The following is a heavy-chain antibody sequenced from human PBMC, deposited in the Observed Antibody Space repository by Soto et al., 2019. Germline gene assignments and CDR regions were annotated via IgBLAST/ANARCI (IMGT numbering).Heavy chain of an antibody. CDR1: GFTFSSDS. J-gene: IGHJ4*02. V-gene: IGHV3-21*01. CDR2: LSSRSSYI. CDR3: ARSGEVVPLDY. D-gene: IGHD3-22*01. Sequence: PWVSLRLSCAASGFTFSSDSMNWVRQAPGKGLEWVSSLSSRSSYIYYADSVKGRFTISRDNAKNSLYLQMNSLSAEDTAVYYCARSGEVVPLDYWSKGTLVTVSS.